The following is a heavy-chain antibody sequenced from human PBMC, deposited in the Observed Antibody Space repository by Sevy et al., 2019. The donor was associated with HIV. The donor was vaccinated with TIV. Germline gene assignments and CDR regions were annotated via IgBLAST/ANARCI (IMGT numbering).Heavy chain of an antibody. CDR3: TTDGDFWSPFDY. D-gene: IGHD3-3*01. J-gene: IGHJ4*02. CDR2: IKSKTDGGTT. CDR1: GFTFSNAW. V-gene: IGHV3-15*07. Sequence: GGSLRLSCAASGFTFSNAWMNWVRQAPGKGLEWVGRIKSKTDGGTTDYAAPVKGRFTISRDDSKNTLYLQMNSLKTEDTAEYYWTTDGDFWSPFDYWGQGTLVTVSS.